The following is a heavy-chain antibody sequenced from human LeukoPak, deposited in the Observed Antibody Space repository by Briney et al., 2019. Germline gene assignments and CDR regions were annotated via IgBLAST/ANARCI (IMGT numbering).Heavy chain of an antibody. CDR1: GGSISSSSYY. V-gene: IGHV4-39*02. D-gene: IGHD3-10*01. CDR2: IYYSGST. CDR3: AREGHGSGSYYAALDY. J-gene: IGHJ4*02. Sequence: SETLSLTCTVSGGSISSSSYYWGWIRQPPGKGLEWIGSIYYSGSTYYNPSLKSRVTISVDTSKNQFSLKLSSVTVADTAVYYCAREGHGSGSYYAALDYWGQGTLVTVSS.